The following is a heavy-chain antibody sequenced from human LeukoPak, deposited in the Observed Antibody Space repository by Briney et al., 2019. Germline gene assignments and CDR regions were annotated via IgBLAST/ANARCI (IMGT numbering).Heavy chain of an antibody. J-gene: IGHJ4*02. Sequence: SETLSLTCTVSGGSISSHFWSWIRQPPGKGQEWIGNIYNSGTTNYNASLESRVTISVDTSKNQLSLQLTSVTAADTAVYYCTKATQWLAFDYWGRGTLVTVSS. CDR3: TKATQWLAFDY. CDR2: IYNSGTT. CDR1: GGSISSHF. V-gene: IGHV4-59*11. D-gene: IGHD6-19*01.